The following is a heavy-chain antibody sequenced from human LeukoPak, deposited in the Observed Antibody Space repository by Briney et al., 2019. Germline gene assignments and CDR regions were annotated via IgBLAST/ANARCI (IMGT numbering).Heavy chain of an antibody. Sequence: SETLSLTCTVSGGSISIYYWSWIRQPPGKGLEWIGYIYYSGSNNYNPSLKSRVTISVDTSKNQFSLKLSSVTAADTAVYYCARGYWDGYNLYYFDYWGQGTLVTASS. D-gene: IGHD5-24*01. CDR2: IYYSGSN. CDR3: ARGYWDGYNLYYFDY. CDR1: GGSISIYY. J-gene: IGHJ4*02. V-gene: IGHV4-59*01.